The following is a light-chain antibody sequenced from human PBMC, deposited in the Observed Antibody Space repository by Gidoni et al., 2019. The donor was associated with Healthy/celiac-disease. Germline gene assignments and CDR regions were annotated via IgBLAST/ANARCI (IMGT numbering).Light chain of an antibody. V-gene: IGKV3-20*01. CDR2: GAS. CDR1: QSVRSSY. Sequence: EIVLTQSPGTLSLSPGERATLSCRASQSVRSSYLAWYQQKPGQAPRLLIYGASSRATGIPDRFSGSGSGTDFTLTISRLEPEDFAVYYCQQYGSSPETFXQXTKVEIK. CDR3: QQYGSSPET. J-gene: IGKJ1*01.